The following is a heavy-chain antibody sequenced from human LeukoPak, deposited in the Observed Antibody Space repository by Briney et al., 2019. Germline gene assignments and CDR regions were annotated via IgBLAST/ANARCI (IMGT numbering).Heavy chain of an antibody. CDR3: ARLGGATVTTHNFDY. CDR1: GGSISSGDYY. J-gene: IGHJ4*02. D-gene: IGHD4-17*01. CDR2: IYYSGST. V-gene: IGHV4-30-4*08. Sequence: SETLSLTFTVSGGSISSGDYYWSWIRQPPGKGLEWIGYIYYSGSTYYNPSLKSRVTISVDTSKNQFSLKLSSVTAADTAVYYCARLGGATVTTHNFDYWGQGTLVTVSS.